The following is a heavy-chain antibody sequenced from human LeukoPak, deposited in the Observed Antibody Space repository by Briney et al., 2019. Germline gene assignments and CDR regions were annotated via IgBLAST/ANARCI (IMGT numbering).Heavy chain of an antibody. CDR2: INHSGST. CDR3: ASPAVRDGYNWGDY. J-gene: IGHJ4*02. V-gene: IGHV4-34*01. Sequence: SETLSLTCAVYGGSFSGYYWSWIRQPPGKGLEWIGEINHSGSTNYNPSLKSRVTISVDTSKNQFSLKLSSVTAADTAVYYCASPAVRDGYNWGDYWGQGTLVTASS. CDR1: GGSFSGYY. D-gene: IGHD5-24*01.